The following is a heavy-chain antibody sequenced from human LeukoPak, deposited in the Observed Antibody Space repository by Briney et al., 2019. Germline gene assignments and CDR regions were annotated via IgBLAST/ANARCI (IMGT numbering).Heavy chain of an antibody. CDR2: ISSSSYI. V-gene: IGHV3-21*01. CDR3: ARDRQILDYYDSSGPWDY. J-gene: IGHJ4*02. D-gene: IGHD3-22*01. CDR1: GFTFSSYS. Sequence: GGSLRLSCAASGFTFSSYSMNWVRQAPGKGLEWVSSISSSSYIYYADSVKGRFTISRDNAKSSLYLQMNSLRAEDTAVYYCARDRQILDYYDSSGPWDYWGQGTLVTVSS.